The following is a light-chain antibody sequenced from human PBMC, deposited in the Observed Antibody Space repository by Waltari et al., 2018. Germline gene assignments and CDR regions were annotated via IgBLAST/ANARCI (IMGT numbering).Light chain of an antibody. Sequence: QQPPGPSPEVLFYQPDLRPSGVPDLFSGSNCGTSASLAISGLQSDDEADYYCAAWDDSLNAPAFGGGTKLTVL. CDR3: AAWDDSLNAPA. J-gene: IGLJ2*01. V-gene: IGLV1-44*01. CDR2: QPD.